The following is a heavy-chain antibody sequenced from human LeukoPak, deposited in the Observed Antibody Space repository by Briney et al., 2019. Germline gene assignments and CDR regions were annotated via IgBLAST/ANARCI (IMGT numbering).Heavy chain of an antibody. V-gene: IGHV4-59*01. CDR3: ARTTLYYYGSGSYLIGWFDP. CDR2: ISYSGST. J-gene: IGHJ5*02. Sequence: SETLSLTCTVSGGSISSYYWSWIRQPPGKGLEWIGYISYSGSTNYNPSLKSRVTISVDTSKNQFSLKLSSVTAADTAVYYCARTTLYYYGSGSYLIGWFDPWGQGTLVTVSS. D-gene: IGHD3-10*01. CDR1: GGSISSYY.